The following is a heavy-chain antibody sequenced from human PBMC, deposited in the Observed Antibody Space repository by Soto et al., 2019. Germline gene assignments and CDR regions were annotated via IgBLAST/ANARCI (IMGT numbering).Heavy chain of an antibody. J-gene: IGHJ6*02. V-gene: IGHV4-31*03. Sequence: QVQLQESGPGLVKPSETLSLTCIVSGGSISSGGFYWSWVRQHPGKGLAGIGFFFDSGRTYNNASLTSRLIISIAISNNSCILELSSVTASDTAVYYCARGPRHLGGDYYHGMDVWGQGTTVTVSS. CDR3: ARGPRHLGGDYYHGMDV. CDR2: FFDSGRT. CDR1: GGSISSGGFY.